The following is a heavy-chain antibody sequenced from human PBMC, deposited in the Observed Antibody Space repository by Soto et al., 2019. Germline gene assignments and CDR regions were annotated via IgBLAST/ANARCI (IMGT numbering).Heavy chain of an antibody. J-gene: IGHJ3*02. V-gene: IGHV3-74*03. CDR2: INTDGGSS. D-gene: IGHD2-2*01. Sequence: EVQLVESGGDLVQPGGSLRLSCAASGFTFNGHWMHWVRQVPGKGLEWVSRINTDGGSSAYADSVKGRFTISRDNAKNTLYLQMNGLRAEDTAVYYCAREAGYCSRTSCYRRAFDTWGQGTTVTVSS. CDR1: GFTFNGHW. CDR3: AREAGYCSRTSCYRRAFDT.